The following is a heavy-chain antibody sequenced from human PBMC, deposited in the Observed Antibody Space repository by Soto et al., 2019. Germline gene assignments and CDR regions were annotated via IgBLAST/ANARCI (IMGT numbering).Heavy chain of an antibody. D-gene: IGHD3-3*02. CDR1: GFTFSSYA. CDR3: AKDLGFLEWLSPPSDGMDV. CDR2: IRGSGGST. J-gene: IGHJ6*02. V-gene: IGHV3-23*01. Sequence: GGSLRLSCAASGFTFSSYAMSWVRQAPGKGLEWVSAIRGSGGSTYYADSVKGRFTISRDNSKNTLYLQMNSLRAEDTAVYYCAKDLGFLEWLSPPSDGMDVWGQGTTVTVSS.